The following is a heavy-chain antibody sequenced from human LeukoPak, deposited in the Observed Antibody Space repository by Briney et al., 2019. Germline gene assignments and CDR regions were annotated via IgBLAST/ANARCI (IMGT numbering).Heavy chain of an antibody. J-gene: IGHJ1*01. D-gene: IGHD1-14*01. CDR1: GFTFSSYS. V-gene: IGHV3-21*01. CDR2: ISSSSSYI. CDR3: ADASGELHFQH. Sequence: GGSLRLSCAASGFTFSSYSMNWVRQAPGKGLEWVSSISSSSSYIYYADSVKGRFTISRDNAKNSLYLQMNSLRAEDTAVYYCADASGELHFQHWGQGTLVTVSS.